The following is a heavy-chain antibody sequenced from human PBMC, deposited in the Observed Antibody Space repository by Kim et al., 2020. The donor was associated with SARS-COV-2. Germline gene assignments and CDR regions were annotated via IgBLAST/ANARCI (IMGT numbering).Heavy chain of an antibody. J-gene: IGHJ6*02. CDR3: ARGGNFYYAMDV. Sequence: YNTSLTRRLTISVDTSKSQFTLELNSVTAADTAIYYCARGGNFYYAMDVWGQGTTVTVSS. V-gene: IGHV4-39*01. D-gene: IGHD3-10*01.